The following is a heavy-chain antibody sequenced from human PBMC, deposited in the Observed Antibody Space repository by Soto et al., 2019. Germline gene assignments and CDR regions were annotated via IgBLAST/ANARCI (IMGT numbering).Heavy chain of an antibody. D-gene: IGHD2-21*01. J-gene: IGHJ4*02. Sequence: QVQLVESGGGVVQPGRSLRLSCAASGFTFSSYAMHWVRQAPGKGLEWVAVISYDGSNKHYADSVKGRFTISRDNSKNTLYLQMNSLRAEDTAVYYCARALFPAALDYWGQGTLVTVSS. CDR2: ISYDGSNK. V-gene: IGHV3-30-3*01. CDR1: GFTFSSYA. CDR3: ARALFPAALDY.